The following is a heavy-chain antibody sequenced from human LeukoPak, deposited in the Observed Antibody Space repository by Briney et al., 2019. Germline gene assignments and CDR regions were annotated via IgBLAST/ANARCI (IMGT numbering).Heavy chain of an antibody. CDR1: GYIFTNYY. V-gene: IGHV1-2*02. J-gene: IGHJ2*01. Sequence: ASMKVSCKASGYIFTNYYVLWVRQAPGQGLEWMGWINPNSGDTNYAQKFQGRVTMTRDTSISTAYMELSRLRSDDTAVYYCARDFYFDLWGRGTLVTVSS. CDR3: ARDFYFDL. CDR2: INPNSGDT.